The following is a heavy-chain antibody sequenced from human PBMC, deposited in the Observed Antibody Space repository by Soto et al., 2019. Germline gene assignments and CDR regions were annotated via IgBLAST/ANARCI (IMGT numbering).Heavy chain of an antibody. V-gene: IGHV4-59*08. CDR3: ARQGFTMVRGVVFFDS. CDR1: GGAVNRDY. Sequence: SATLSLTCTVSGGAVNRDYWSWIRQPPGKGLEWIGYIYNSVTTNYNPSLKSRVTISADTSKNQFSLKLTSVTAADTAVYYCARQGFTMVRGVVFFDSWGQGTLVTVSS. D-gene: IGHD3-10*01. J-gene: IGHJ4*02. CDR2: IYNSVTT.